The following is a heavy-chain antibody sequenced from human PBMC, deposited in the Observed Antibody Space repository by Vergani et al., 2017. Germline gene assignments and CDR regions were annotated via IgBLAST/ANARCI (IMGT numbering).Heavy chain of an antibody. D-gene: IGHD6-13*01. CDR1: GFTFSSYA. CDR2: ISYDGSNK. CDR3: AGIDRGIAAAGTSFDY. V-gene: IGHV3-30-3*01. J-gene: IGHJ4*02. Sequence: QVQLVESGGGVVQPGRSLRLSCAASGFTFSSYAMHWVRQAPGKGLEWVAVISYDGSNKYYADSVKGRFTISRDNSKNTLYLQMNSLRAEDTAVDYCAGIDRGIAAAGTSFDYWGQGTLVTVSS.